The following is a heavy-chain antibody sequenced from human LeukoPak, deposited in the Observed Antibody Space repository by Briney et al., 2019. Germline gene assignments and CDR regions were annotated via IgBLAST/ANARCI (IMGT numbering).Heavy chain of an antibody. CDR2: IYYSGST. V-gene: IGHV4-39*07. J-gene: IGHJ5*02. Sequence: SETLSLTCTVSGGSISSSSYYWGWIRQPPGKGLEWIGSIYYSGSTYYNPSLKSRVTISVDTSKNQFSLKLSSVTAADTAVYYCAREGPRQQLVQGGFDPWGQGTLVTVSS. D-gene: IGHD6-13*01. CDR1: GGSISSSSYY. CDR3: AREGPRQQLVQGGFDP.